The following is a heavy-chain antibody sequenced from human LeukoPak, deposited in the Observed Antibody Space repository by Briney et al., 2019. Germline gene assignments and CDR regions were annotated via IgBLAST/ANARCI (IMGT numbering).Heavy chain of an antibody. CDR1: GFTFSSYW. D-gene: IGHD3-22*01. CDR3: ARVRADYDTSGYDY. Sequence: QPGGSLLLSCAASGFTFSSYWMHWVRQAPGKGPVWASRINTDGSRTSYADSVKGRFTISRDNAKNTLYLQMNSLRAEDTAVYYCARVRADYDTSGYDYWGQGTLVTVSS. V-gene: IGHV3-74*01. J-gene: IGHJ4*02. CDR2: INTDGSRT.